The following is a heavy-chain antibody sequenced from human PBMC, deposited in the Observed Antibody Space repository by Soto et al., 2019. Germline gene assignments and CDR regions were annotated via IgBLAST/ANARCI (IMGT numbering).Heavy chain of an antibody. V-gene: IGHV3-23*01. J-gene: IGHJ5*02. Sequence: QPGGSLRLSCAASGFTFNNYAMTWVRQAPGKGLEWVSGISGSGRSTYYADSVKGLSTISRDNSKNTLYLQMNSLRDEDTALYYCAKGRDEYSSAWFVDWGQGTLVTVSS. CDR3: AKGRDEYSSAWFVD. D-gene: IGHD6-19*01. CDR1: GFTFNNYA. CDR2: ISGSGRST.